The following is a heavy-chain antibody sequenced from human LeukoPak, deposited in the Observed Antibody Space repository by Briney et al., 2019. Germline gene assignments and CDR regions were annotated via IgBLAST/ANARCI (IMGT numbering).Heavy chain of an antibody. CDR1: GITVSNYG. CDR3: AKRGVVIRVILVGFHKEANYFDS. V-gene: IGHV3-23*01. J-gene: IGHJ4*02. D-gene: IGHD3-22*01. CDR2: ISDSGGRT. Sequence: GGSLRLSCAVSGITVSNYGMSWVRQPPGKGLEWVAGISDSGGRTNYADSVKGRFTISRDNPKNTLYLQMNSLRAEDTAVYFCAKRGVVIRVILVGFHKEANYFDSWGQGVLVTVSS.